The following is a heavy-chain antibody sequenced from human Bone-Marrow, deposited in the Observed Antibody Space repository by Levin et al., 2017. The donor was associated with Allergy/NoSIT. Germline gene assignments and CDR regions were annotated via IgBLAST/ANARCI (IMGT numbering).Heavy chain of an antibody. D-gene: IGHD3-10*01. Sequence: GGSLRLSCAASGFTFSDYGMYWVRQAPGKGLEWVAVTWHDGSHQFYADSVKGRFIISRDNYNNIVYLQMNILRVDDTAVYYCAIGHYDSGSPRVVVYYYGMDVWGQGTTVTVSS. CDR2: TWHDGSHQ. V-gene: IGHV3-33*07. J-gene: IGHJ6*02. CDR1: GFTFSDYG. CDR3: AIGHYDSGSPRVVVYYYGMDV.